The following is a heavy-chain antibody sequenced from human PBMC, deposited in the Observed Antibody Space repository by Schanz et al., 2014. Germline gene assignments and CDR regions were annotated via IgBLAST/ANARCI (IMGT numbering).Heavy chain of an antibody. CDR1: GFTFSSYG. V-gene: IGHV3-33*06. CDR3: AKGQGAVINNWYFDL. Sequence: QVHLVESGGGVVQPGRSLRLSCAASGFTFSSYGMHWVRQAPGKGLEWVAVIWYDGNNKFYADSVKGRFIISRDNSKNTLDLQMNSLSADDTAVYYCAKGQGAVINNWYFDLWGRGTLVTVSS. D-gene: IGHD2-21*01. CDR2: IWYDGNNK. J-gene: IGHJ2*01.